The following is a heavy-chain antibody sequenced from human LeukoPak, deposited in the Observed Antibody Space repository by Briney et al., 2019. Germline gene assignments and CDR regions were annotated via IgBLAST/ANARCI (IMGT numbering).Heavy chain of an antibody. CDR3: ARELVAGSGCYEY. Sequence: VASVKVSCKASGYTFTGYYMHWVRQAPGQGLEWMGWINPNSGGTNYAQNFQGRVTMTRDTSISTVHMELSRLRSDDTAVYYCARELVAGSGCYEYWGQGTLVTVSS. CDR2: INPNSGGT. J-gene: IGHJ4*02. D-gene: IGHD6-19*01. CDR1: GYTFTGYY. V-gene: IGHV1-2*02.